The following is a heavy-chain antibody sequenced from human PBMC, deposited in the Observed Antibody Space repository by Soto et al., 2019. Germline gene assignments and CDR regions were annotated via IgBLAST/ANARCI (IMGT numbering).Heavy chain of an antibody. J-gene: IGHJ1*01. CDR2: VSTFNGNT. CDR3: ARDEVYYHSGGFSAEYFQH. V-gene: IGHV1-18*01. Sequence: QVQLVQSGAEVKKPGASVKVSCKASGYSSMTYGIAWVRQAPGQGLEWMGWVSTFNGNTNYAQKLQGRVTMTTDTSTNKAYMELRSLRSDDTAVYYCARDEVYYHSGGFSAEYFQHWGQGTLVTVSS. D-gene: IGHD3-22*01. CDR1: GYSSMTYG.